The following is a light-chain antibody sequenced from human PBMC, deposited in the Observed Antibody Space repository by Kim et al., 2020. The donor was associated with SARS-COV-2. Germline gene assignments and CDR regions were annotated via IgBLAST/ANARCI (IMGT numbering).Light chain of an antibody. CDR3: NSYTTSSTYI. V-gene: IGLV2-14*01. J-gene: IGLJ1*01. CDR1: SSDVGGYNY. CDR2: DVS. Sequence: QSALTQPASVSGSPGQSIAISCTGTSSDVGGYNYVSWYQQHPGKAPKLLIYDVSERPSGVSNRFSGSKSGNTASLTISGLQAEDEADYYCNSYTTSSTYIFGTGTKVTVL.